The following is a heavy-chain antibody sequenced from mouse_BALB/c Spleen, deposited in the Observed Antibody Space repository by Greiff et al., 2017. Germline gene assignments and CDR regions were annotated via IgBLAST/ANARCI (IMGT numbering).Heavy chain of an antibody. CDR1: GFNIKDTS. J-gene: IGHJ4*01. CDR3: ARFDYDNYAMDD. CDR2: IDPANGNT. Sequence: EVPLQQSGAELVKPGASVKLSCTASGFNIKDTSMHWVKQRPEQGLEWIGRIDPANGNTKYDPKFQGKATITADTSSNTAYLQLSSLTSEDTAVDYCARFDYDNYAMDDWGQGNSVTVSA. D-gene: IGHD2-4*01. V-gene: IGHV14-3*02.